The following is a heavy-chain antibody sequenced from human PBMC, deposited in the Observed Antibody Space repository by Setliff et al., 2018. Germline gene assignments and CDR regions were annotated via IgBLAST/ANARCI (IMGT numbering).Heavy chain of an antibody. CDR3: ARMSGFQYIDV. V-gene: IGHV4-61*09. D-gene: IGHD3-3*01. J-gene: IGHJ6*03. CDR2: IYTSWST. CDR1: GGSVGSDYNY. Sequence: SETLSLTCTVSGGSVGSDYNYWSWIRQPAGKELEWIGQIYTSWSTNYNPSLRSRVTISLDTSKNQFSLSLTSVTAADTAVYYCARMSGFQYIDVWDKGTTVTVSS.